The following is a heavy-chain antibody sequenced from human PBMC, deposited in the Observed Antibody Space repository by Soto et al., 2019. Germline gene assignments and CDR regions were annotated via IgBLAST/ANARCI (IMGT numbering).Heavy chain of an antibody. D-gene: IGHD3-10*01. CDR3: AQDFATSSYGVDV. V-gene: IGHV1-2*02. CDR2: INPNSGGT. Sequence: ASVKVSCKASGYTFTGAYIHWVRQAPGQGLEWMGCINPNSGGTEFAQKFQGRATVTRGTSITTVYMEMNRLRSDDTGVYYCAQDFATSSYGVDVLGQGTADTVSS. J-gene: IGHJ6*01. CDR1: GYTFTGAY.